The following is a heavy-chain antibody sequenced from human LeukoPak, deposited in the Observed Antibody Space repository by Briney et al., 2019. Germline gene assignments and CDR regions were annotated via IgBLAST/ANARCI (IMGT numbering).Heavy chain of an antibody. D-gene: IGHD5-12*01. J-gene: IGHJ5*02. CDR1: GGSISSYC. V-gene: IGHV4-4*07. Sequence: SETLSLTCTVSGGSISSYCWSWIRQPAGKGLEWIGRIYTSGSTNYNPSLKSRVTMSVDTSKNQFSLKLSSVTAADTAVYYCASQPYSGYGGNNWFDPWGQGTLVTVSS. CDR3: ASQPYSGYGGNNWFDP. CDR2: IYTSGST.